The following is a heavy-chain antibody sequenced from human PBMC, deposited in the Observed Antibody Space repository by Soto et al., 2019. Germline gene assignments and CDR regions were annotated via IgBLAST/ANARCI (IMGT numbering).Heavy chain of an antibody. J-gene: IGHJ4*02. Sequence: SETLSLTCTVSGGSISSYYWSWVRQPSGKGLEWIGRIYTSGSTNYNPSLKSRVTMSVDTSKNQFSLKLSSVTAADTAVYYCARDLKFGQADYWGQGSQVTVSS. D-gene: IGHD3-10*01. CDR3: ARDLKFGQADY. V-gene: IGHV4-4*07. CDR1: GGSISSYY. CDR2: IYTSGST.